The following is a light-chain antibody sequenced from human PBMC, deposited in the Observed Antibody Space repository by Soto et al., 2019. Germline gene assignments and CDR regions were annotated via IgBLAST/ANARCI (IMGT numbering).Light chain of an antibody. V-gene: IGLV1-44*01. CDR2: NNN. CDR3: AAWDDSLNGYV. Sequence: QSVLTQPPSASGTPGQRVTISCSGSSSNIGNNTVTWYQQLPGTAPKLLIYNNNQRPSGVPDRFSGSKSGTSASLAISGLQSEDEADYYCAAWDDSLNGYVFGTGTKVTVL. J-gene: IGLJ1*01. CDR1: SSNIGNNT.